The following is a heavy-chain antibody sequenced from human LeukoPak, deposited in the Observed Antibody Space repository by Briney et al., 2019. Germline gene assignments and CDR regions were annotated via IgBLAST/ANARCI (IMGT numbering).Heavy chain of an antibody. CDR3: ARGVGIAARPDY. V-gene: IGHV4-59*01. J-gene: IGHJ4*02. CDR1: GGSISNYY. D-gene: IGHD6-6*01. CDR2: IYYTGSP. Sequence: SETLSLTCAVSGGSISNYYWSWIRQPPGKGLEWIAYIYYTGSPNYNPSLKSRVIISVDTSKNQFSLNLSSVTAADTAVYYCARGVGIAARPDYLGQGTLVTVSS.